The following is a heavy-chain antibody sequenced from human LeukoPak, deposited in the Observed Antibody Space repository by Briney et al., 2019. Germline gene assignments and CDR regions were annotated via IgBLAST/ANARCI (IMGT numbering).Heavy chain of an antibody. CDR1: GFTFSSYG. Sequence: GRSLRLSCAASGFTFSSYGMHWVRQAPGKGLEWVAVISYDGSNKYYADSVKGRFTISRDNSKNTLYLQMNSLRAEDTAVHYCAKTLTPLRGGDYWGQGTLVTVSS. CDR3: AKTLTPLRGGDY. V-gene: IGHV3-30*18. CDR2: ISYDGSNK. D-gene: IGHD3-10*01. J-gene: IGHJ4*02.